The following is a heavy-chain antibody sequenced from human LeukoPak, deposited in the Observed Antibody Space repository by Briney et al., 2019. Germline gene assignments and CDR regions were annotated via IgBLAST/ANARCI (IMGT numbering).Heavy chain of an antibody. J-gene: IGHJ4*02. Sequence: SETLSLTCTVSGGSISSYYWSWIRQPPGKGLEWIGYIYYSGSTNYNPSLKSRVTISVDTSKNQFSLKLSSVTAADTAVYYCARALSGSYPDYWGQGTLVTVSS. CDR3: ARALSGSYPDY. V-gene: IGHV4-59*01. CDR1: GGSISSYY. CDR2: IYYSGST. D-gene: IGHD1-26*01.